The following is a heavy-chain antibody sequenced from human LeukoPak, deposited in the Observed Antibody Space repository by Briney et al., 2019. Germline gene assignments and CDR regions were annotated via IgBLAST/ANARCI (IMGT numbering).Heavy chain of an antibody. D-gene: IGHD3-3*01. CDR2: ISYSGST. CDR3: VRDFDAWSAIDI. V-gene: IGHV4-59*01. J-gene: IGHJ3*02. CDR1: GGSISGYY. Sequence: SETLSLTCTVSGGSISGYYWSWIRQPPGKGLEWIGCISYSGSTKYNPSLKSRVSISLDTSKKKFSLHLSSVTAADTAVYYCVRDFDAWSAIDIWGQGTMVTVSS.